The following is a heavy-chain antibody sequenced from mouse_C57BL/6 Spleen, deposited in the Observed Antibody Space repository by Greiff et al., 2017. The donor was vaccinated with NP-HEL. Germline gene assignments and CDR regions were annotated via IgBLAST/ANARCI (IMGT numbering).Heavy chain of an antibody. D-gene: IGHD1-1*01. V-gene: IGHV1-54*01. CDR1: GYAFTNYL. CDR2: INPGSGGT. J-gene: IGHJ2*01. Sequence: VQLQESGAELVRPGTSVKVSCKASGYAFTNYLIEWVKQRPGQGLEWIGVINPGSGGTNYNEKFKGKATLTADKSSSTAYMQLSSLTSEDSAVYFCARSTVGDWGQGTTLTVSS. CDR3: ARSTVGD.